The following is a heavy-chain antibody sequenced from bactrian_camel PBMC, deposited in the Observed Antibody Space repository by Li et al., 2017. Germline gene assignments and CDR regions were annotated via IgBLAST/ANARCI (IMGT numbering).Heavy chain of an antibody. CDR1: GSIFSGCG. V-gene: IGHV3S57*01. CDR2: TRSEGNT. D-gene: IGHD6*01. J-gene: IGHJ4*01. Sequence: HVQLVESGGGSVQAGGSLRLSCAASGSIFSGCGMGWYRQAPGKERELVPSTRSEGNTYLIDAVKGRFTVSQDNAKNTLYLQLNSLKTEDTAMYYCAKQRYGSSWYEDWTDCWGQGTQVTVS. CDR3: AKQRYGSSWYEDWTDC.